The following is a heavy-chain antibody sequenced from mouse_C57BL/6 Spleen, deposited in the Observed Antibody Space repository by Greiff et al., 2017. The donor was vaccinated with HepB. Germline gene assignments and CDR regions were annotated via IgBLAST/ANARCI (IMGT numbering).Heavy chain of an antibody. CDR2: IYPGDGDT. V-gene: IGHV1-80*01. D-gene: IGHD1-1*02. J-gene: IGHJ2*01. Sequence: VKLVESGAELVKPGASVKISCKASGYAFSSYWMNWVKQRPGKGLEWIGQIYPGDGDTNYNGKFKGKATLTADKSSSTAYMQLSSLTSEDSAVYFCAREGGSNFDYWGQGTTLTVSS. CDR1: GYAFSSYW. CDR3: AREGGSNFDY.